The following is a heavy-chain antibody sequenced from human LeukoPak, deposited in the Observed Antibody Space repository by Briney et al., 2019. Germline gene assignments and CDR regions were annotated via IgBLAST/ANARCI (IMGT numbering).Heavy chain of an antibody. CDR3: ARLSSGSSSWYDIDY. J-gene: IGHJ4*02. D-gene: IGHD6-13*01. V-gene: IGHV4-59*08. CDR1: GGSISSFY. Sequence: SETLSLTCAVSGGSISSFYWSWIRQPPGKGLEWIGYIYYSGSTNYNPSLKSRVTISVDTSKNQFSLRLNSVTAADTAVYYCARLSSGSSSWYDIDYWGQGTLVTVSS. CDR2: IYYSGST.